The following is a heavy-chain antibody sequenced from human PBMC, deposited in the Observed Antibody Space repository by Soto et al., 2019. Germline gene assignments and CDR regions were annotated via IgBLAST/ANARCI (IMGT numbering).Heavy chain of an antibody. D-gene: IGHD4-17*01. CDR1: GGSISSSSYY. CDR3: ARLLWDYDALFHY. J-gene: IGHJ4*02. Sequence: QLQLQESGPGLVKPSETLSLTCTVSGGSISSSSYYWGWIRQPPGKGLEWIGSIYYSGSTYYNPSLKSRVTISVDTSKNQFSLKLSSVTAADTAVYYCARLLWDYDALFHYWGQGTLVTVSS. V-gene: IGHV4-39*01. CDR2: IYYSGST.